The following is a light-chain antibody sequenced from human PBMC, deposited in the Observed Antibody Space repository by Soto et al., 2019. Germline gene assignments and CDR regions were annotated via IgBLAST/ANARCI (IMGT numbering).Light chain of an antibody. CDR2: DVS. CDR1: SSDVGGYNY. Sequence: QSALTQPASVSGSPGQSITISCTGTSSDVGGYNYVSWYQQHPGKAPKLMIYDVSNRPSGGSNRFSGSKSGNTDSLTISGLQAEDEADYYCSSYTSSSTDVFGTGTKVTVL. V-gene: IGLV2-14*01. J-gene: IGLJ1*01. CDR3: SSYTSSSTDV.